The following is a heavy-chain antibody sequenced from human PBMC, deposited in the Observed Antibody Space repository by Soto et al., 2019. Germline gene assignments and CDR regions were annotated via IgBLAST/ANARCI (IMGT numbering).Heavy chain of an antibody. V-gene: IGHV4-39*02. Sequence: PSETLSLTCTVSGDSITSSGYWWGWVRQPPGKGLEWIGSFYYSGSTFYNPSLMSRVTISIDTSKNQFSLTLSAVTAADTAVYYCAREGSIAVAVGKLDSWGQGTLVTVSS. D-gene: IGHD6-19*01. CDR2: FYYSGST. J-gene: IGHJ4*02. CDR3: AREGSIAVAVGKLDS. CDR1: GDSITSSGYW.